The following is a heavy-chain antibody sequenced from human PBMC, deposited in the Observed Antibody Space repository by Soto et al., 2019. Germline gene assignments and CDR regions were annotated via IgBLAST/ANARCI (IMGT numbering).Heavy chain of an antibody. Sequence: ASVKVSCKASGYTFTGYYMHWVRQAPGQGLEWMGWINPNSGGTNYAQKLQGRVTMTTDTSTSTAYMELRSLRSDDTAVYYCAWYYCDSSGYYDYYYYGMDVWGQGTTVTVSS. CDR3: AWYYCDSSGYYDYYYYGMDV. CDR2: INPNSGGT. D-gene: IGHD3-22*01. J-gene: IGHJ6*02. V-gene: IGHV1-2*02. CDR1: GYTFTGYY.